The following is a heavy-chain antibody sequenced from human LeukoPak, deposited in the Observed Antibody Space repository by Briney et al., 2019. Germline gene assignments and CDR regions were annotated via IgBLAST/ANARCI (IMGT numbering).Heavy chain of an antibody. CDR3: ARGYGYGYDY. CDR1: GFTFSNYA. V-gene: IGHV3-23*01. J-gene: IGHJ4*02. CDR2: ISGSAGSTYYT. Sequence: GGSLRLSCAASGFTFSNYAMTWVRQAPGKGLEWVSLISGSAGSTYYTYYADSVKGRFTISRDNSKNTLYVQMNSLRAEDTALYYCARGYGYGYDYWGQGTLVTVSS. D-gene: IGHD5-18*01.